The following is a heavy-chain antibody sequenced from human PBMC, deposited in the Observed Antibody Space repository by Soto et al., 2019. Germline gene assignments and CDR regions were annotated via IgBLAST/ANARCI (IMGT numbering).Heavy chain of an antibody. Sequence: GESLKISCHCSGYTFSNFWICWVRQLPWKGLEWMGIIYPGDHETRYSPSFHGKVTISADKSINTAYLQWNSLEASDTAFYFCARSPRSSPYFDYWGQGALVTVSS. CDR1: GYTFSNFW. CDR3: ARSPRSSPYFDY. CDR2: IYPGDHET. J-gene: IGHJ4*02. V-gene: IGHV5-51*01. D-gene: IGHD6-13*01.